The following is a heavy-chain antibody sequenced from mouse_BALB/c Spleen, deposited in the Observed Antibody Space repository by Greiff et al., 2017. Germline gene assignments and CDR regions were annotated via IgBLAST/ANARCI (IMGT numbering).Heavy chain of an antibody. CDR1: GYTFTSYT. CDR3: ARRDGYIYFDY. D-gene: IGHD2-3*01. V-gene: IGHV1-4*02. Sequence: QVQLKESAAELVRPGASVKMSCKASGYTFTSYTMHWVKQRPGQGLEWIGYIYPSSGYTEYNQKFKDKATLTADKSSSTAYMQLSSLTSEDSAVYYCARRDGYIYFDYWGQGTTLTVSS. CDR2: IYPSSGYT. J-gene: IGHJ2*01.